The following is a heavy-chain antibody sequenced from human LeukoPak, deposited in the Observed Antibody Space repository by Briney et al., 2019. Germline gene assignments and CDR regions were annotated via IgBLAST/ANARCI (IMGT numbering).Heavy chain of an antibody. V-gene: IGHV1-18*01. CDR1: GYTFTSYG. CDR2: ISAYNGNT. D-gene: IGHD2-15*01. CDR3: ARSPGYCSGGSCYDK. Sequence: ASVKVSCKASGYTFTSYGISRVRQAPGQGLEWMGWISAYNGNTNYAQKLQGRVTMTTDTSTSTAYMELRSLRSDDTAVYYCARSPGYCSGGSCYDKWGQGTLVTVSS. J-gene: IGHJ4*02.